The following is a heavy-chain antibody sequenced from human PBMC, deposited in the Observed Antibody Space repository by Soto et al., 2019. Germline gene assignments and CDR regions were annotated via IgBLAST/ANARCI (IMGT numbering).Heavy chain of an antibody. Sequence: QVLLQESGPGPVKPSETLSLTCTVSGVSVNSGSFYWTWIRQPPGKGLEWIGFVSYSGTTKYNASLKSRVTISVDTSRSQISLKVSSVTAADTAVYYCARGATVTHSDYWGQGTLVTVSS. CDR1: GVSVNSGSFY. CDR3: ARGATVTHSDY. J-gene: IGHJ4*02. V-gene: IGHV4-61*01. CDR2: VSYSGTT. D-gene: IGHD4-17*01.